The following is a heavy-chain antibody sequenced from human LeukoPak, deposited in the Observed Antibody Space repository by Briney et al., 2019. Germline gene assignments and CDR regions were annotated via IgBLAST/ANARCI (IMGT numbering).Heavy chain of an antibody. V-gene: IGHV3-21*01. CDR3: VSMVRGIGY. J-gene: IGHJ4*02. D-gene: IGHD3-10*01. CDR1: GFTFSSYS. CDR2: ISSSSSYI. Sequence: PGGSLRLSCAASGFTFSSYSMNWVRQAPGKGLEWVSSISSSSSYIYYADSVKGRFTISRDNSKNSVYLQLNSLRPEDTAMYYCVSMVRGIGYWGQGALVTVSS.